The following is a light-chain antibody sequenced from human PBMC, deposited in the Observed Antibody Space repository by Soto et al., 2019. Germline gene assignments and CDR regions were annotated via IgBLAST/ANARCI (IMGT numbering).Light chain of an antibody. V-gene: IGKV4-1*01. J-gene: IGKJ1*01. CDR3: QQHYSTPA. Sequence: DIVMTQSPDSLAVSLGERATINCKSSQSVLYSSNNKNYLAWYQQKAGQPPRLLIYWASTRESGVPDRFSGSGSGTDFTLTISSLQAEDVAVYYCQQHYSTPAFGQGTKVEIK. CDR2: WAS. CDR1: QSVLYSSNNKNY.